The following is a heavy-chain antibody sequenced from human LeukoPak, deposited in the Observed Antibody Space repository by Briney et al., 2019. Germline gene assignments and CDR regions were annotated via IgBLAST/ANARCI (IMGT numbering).Heavy chain of an antibody. CDR3: AREGDTAMGYFDY. J-gene: IGHJ4*02. Sequence: SETLSLTCAVYGGSFSGYYWSWIRQPPGKGLEWIGEIDHGGSTNYNSSLKSRVAISADTSKNQFSLKLSSVTAADTAVYYCAREGDTAMGYFDYWGQGTLVTVSS. V-gene: IGHV4-34*01. CDR2: IDHGGST. CDR1: GGSFSGYY. D-gene: IGHD5-18*01.